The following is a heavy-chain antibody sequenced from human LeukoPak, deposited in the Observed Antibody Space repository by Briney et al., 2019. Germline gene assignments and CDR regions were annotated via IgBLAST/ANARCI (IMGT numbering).Heavy chain of an antibody. D-gene: IGHD4-17*01. CDR1: GGSISSYY. Sequence: SETLSLTCTVSGGSISSYYWSWIRQPPGKGLEWMGYIHSSGSTNYNPSPKSRITISVDTSKNQFSLKLTSVTAADTAVYYCARDYGDYEFIEWGQGTLVTVSS. CDR3: ARDYGDYEFIE. CDR2: IHSSGST. V-gene: IGHV4-59*01. J-gene: IGHJ4*02.